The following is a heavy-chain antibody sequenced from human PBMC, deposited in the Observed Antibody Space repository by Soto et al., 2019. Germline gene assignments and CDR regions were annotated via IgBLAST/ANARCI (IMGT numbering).Heavy chain of an antibody. V-gene: IGHV3-73*01. CDR3: TRHDDLGYCSSTSCYDFDF. CDR1: GFTFSGST. J-gene: IGHJ4*02. Sequence: HPGGSLRLSCAASGFTFSGSTMHWVRQASGKGLEWVGRIRSKANSYATTYAASVKGRFTISRDDSKNTAYLQMNSLKTEDTAVYYCTRHDDLGYCSSTSCYDFDFWGQGTLVTVSS. CDR2: IRSKANSYAT. D-gene: IGHD2-2*01.